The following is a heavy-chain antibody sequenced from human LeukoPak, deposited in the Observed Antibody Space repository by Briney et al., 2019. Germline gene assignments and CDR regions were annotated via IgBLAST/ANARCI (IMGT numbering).Heavy chain of an antibody. CDR3: ARHSRYDILTGYIDH. J-gene: IGHJ4*02. CDR2: IRSKAYGGTT. CDR1: GFTFGDYA. V-gene: IGHV3-49*04. D-gene: IGHD3-9*01. Sequence: LPGGSLRLSCTASGFTFGDYAMSWVRQAPGKGLEWVGFIRSKAYGGTTEYAASVKGRFTISRDDSKSIAYLQMNSLKASDTAMYYCARHSRYDILTGYIDHWGQGTLVTVSS.